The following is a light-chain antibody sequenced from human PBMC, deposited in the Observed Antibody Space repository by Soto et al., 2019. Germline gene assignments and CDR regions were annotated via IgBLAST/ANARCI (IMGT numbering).Light chain of an antibody. J-gene: IGKJ4*01. CDR1: QDIGTY. CDR2: AAS. Sequence: DVQMAQSPSSLSASLGDSVIITCRASQDIGTYLNWYQHKPGKAPKHLIYAASSLQTGVPSRFTGSGSGTEFTLTISSLHPEDFATYYCQQANSFPLTFGGGTKVDIK. CDR3: QQANSFPLT. V-gene: IGKV1-39*01.